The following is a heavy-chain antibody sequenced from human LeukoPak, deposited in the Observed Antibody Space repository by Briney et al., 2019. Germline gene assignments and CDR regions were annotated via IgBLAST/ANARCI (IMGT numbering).Heavy chain of an antibody. J-gene: IGHJ4*02. Sequence: ASVKVSCKASGYTFSGYFVHWVRQAPGQGLEWMGRINAGSGDTEFAQKFQGRVTMTRDTFVSTAYMDVSGLTSYDTAMYYCARDLSSTPNWELDHWGQGTLVTVSS. V-gene: IGHV1-2*06. CDR3: ARDLSSTPNWELDH. CDR2: INAGSGDT. D-gene: IGHD1-1*01. CDR1: GYTFSGYF.